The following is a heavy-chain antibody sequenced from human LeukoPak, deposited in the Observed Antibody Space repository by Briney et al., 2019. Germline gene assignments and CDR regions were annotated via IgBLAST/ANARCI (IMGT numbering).Heavy chain of an antibody. V-gene: IGHV3-7*01. Sequence: RGSLRLSCAASGFTFSSYWMSWVRQAPGKGLEWVANIKQDGSEKYYVDSVKGRFTISRDNAKNSLYLQMNSLRAEDTAVYYCARAGPTVTTPYYFDYWGQGTLVTVSS. CDR2: IKQDGSEK. D-gene: IGHD4-17*01. J-gene: IGHJ4*02. CDR1: GFTFSSYW. CDR3: ARAGPTVTTPYYFDY.